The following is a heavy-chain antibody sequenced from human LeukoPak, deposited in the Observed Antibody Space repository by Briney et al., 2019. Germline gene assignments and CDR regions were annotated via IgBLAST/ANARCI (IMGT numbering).Heavy chain of an antibody. Sequence: RRCLRLSCAASRFSFSSYGMQWDRPAPGKWLGWVAFIQYDGSDKYYADSVKARFSISRANAKNSLYLQMSSLRAEATAVYYWARRGGYGDSYWYFDLWGRGTLVTVSS. CDR3: ARRGGYGDSYWYFDL. J-gene: IGHJ2*01. D-gene: IGHD4-17*01. CDR2: IQYDGSDK. V-gene: IGHV3-30*03. CDR1: RFSFSSYG.